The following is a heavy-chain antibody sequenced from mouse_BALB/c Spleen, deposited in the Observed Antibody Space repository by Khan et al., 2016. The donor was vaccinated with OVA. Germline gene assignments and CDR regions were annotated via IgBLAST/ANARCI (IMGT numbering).Heavy chain of an antibody. D-gene: IGHD2-14*01. J-gene: IGHJ4*01. Sequence: VQLKESGPGLVAPSQSLSITCTVSGFSLSRYNIHWVRQPPGKGLEWLGMIWGGGGTDYNSTLKSRLNISKDNSKSHAFLKMNSLQTDDTAMYYCSRAYYRYDGYYAMDYWGQGTSVTVSS. CDR1: GFSLSRYN. V-gene: IGHV2-6-4*01. CDR3: SRAYYRYDGYYAMDY. CDR2: IWGGGGT.